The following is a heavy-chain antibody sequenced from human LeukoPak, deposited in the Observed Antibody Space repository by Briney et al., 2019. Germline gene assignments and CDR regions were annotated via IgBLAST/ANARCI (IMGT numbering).Heavy chain of an antibody. J-gene: IGHJ4*02. CDR1: GGTFSSYA. CDR3: ARAKIVVVPAAIGPFDY. Sequence: ASVKVSCKASGGTFSSYAISWVRQAPGQGLEWMGGIIPIFGTANYAQKFQGRVTITVDESTSTAYMELSSLRSEDTAVYYCARAKIVVVPAAIGPFDYWGQGTLVTVSS. D-gene: IGHD2-2*02. CDR2: IIPIFGTA. V-gene: IGHV1-69*13.